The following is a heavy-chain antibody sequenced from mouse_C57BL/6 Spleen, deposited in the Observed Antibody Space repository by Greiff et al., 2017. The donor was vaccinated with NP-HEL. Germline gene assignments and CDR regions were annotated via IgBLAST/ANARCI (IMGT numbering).Heavy chain of an antibody. CDR1: GFTFSSYA. D-gene: IGHD2-12*01. J-gene: IGHJ4*01. CDR3: ARDPGYLTRDYAMDY. Sequence: EVKLVESGGGLVKPGGSLKLSCAASGFTFSSYAMSWVRQTPEKRLEWVATISDGGSYTYYPDNVKGRFTISRDNAKNNLYLQMSHLKSEDTAMYYCARDPGYLTRDYAMDYWGQGTSVTVSS. CDR2: ISDGGSYT. V-gene: IGHV5-4*01.